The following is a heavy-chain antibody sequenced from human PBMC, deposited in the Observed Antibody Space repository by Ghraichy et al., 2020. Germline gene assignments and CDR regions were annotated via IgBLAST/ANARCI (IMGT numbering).Heavy chain of an antibody. J-gene: IGHJ4*02. D-gene: IGHD3-22*01. V-gene: IGHV3-23*01. CDR1: GFTFSSYA. CDR2: ISGSGGST. Sequence: SCAASGFTFSSYAMSWVRQAPGKGLEWVSAISGSGGSTYYADSVKGRFTISRDNSKNTLYLQMNSLRAEDTAVYYCAKDRERMYYYDSSGYSDYWGQGTLVTVSS. CDR3: AKDRERMYYYDSSGYSDY.